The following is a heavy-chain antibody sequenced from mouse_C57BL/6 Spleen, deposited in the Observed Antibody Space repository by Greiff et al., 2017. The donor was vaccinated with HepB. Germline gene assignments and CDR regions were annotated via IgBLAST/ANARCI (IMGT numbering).Heavy chain of an antibody. Sequence: DVKLQESGPGLVKPSQSLSLTCSVTGYSITSGYYWNWIRQFPGNKLEWMGYISYDGSNNYNPSLKNRISITRDTSKNQFFLKLNSVTTEHTATYYCARDGDYYGRSEPYYFDYWGQGTTLTVSS. D-gene: IGHD1-1*01. CDR3: ARDGDYYGRSEPYYFDY. V-gene: IGHV3-6*01. CDR1: GYSITSGYY. J-gene: IGHJ2*01. CDR2: ISYDGSN.